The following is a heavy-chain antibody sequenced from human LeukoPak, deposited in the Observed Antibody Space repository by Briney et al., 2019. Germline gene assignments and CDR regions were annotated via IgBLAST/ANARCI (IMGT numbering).Heavy chain of an antibody. CDR3: ARDLRRRMTAIGYGPREFHYYMDV. CDR2: IILMFGAA. Sequence: SVKVSCKASGGSFSSYAINWVRQAPGQGLEWMGGIILMFGAANYAQNFQGRVTITADDSTSTAYMELSSLRSEDTAVYYCARDLRRRMTAIGYGPREFHYYMDVWGKGTTVTISS. J-gene: IGHJ6*03. D-gene: IGHD4/OR15-4a*01. V-gene: IGHV1-69*13. CDR1: GGSFSSYA.